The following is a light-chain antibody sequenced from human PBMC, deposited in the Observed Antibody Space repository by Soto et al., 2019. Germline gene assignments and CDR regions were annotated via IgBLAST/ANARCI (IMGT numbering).Light chain of an antibody. Sequence: DIQMTQSPSTLSASVGDRVTITCRASQNINAWLAWYQQKPGKAPKLLISDASNLESGVSSRFSGSGYGTEFTLTISSLQPDDFATYYCQQFHTYYTFGQWTKLEIK. CDR1: QNINAW. J-gene: IGKJ2*01. CDR2: DAS. V-gene: IGKV1-5*01. CDR3: QQFHTYYT.